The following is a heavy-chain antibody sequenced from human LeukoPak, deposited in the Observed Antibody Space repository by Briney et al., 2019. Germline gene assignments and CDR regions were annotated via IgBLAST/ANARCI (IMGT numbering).Heavy chain of an antibody. D-gene: IGHD6-13*01. Sequence: ASVTVSRMSSGYIFPKYGISWVRQAPGLGLEWMGWTSAYNGNTNYAQKGQGRVTMTTGASTSTAYMELRSLRFDDTAVYYCARDQSVRLLQTSSTYFNHVFAIWGQGSMVTVSS. CDR3: ARDQSVRLLQTSSTYFNHVFAI. V-gene: IGHV1-18*01. CDR1: GYIFPKYG. CDR2: TSAYNGNT. J-gene: IGHJ3*02.